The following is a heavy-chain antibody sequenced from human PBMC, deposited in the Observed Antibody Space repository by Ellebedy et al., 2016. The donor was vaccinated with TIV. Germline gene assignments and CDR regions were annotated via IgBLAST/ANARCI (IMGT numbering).Heavy chain of an antibody. CDR3: ATAGRPYYYDKFDL. CDR2: MNPNSGNT. V-gene: IGHV1-8*01. J-gene: IGHJ5*02. Sequence: ASVKVSCXASGYTFTSYDINWVRQATGQGLEWMGWMNPNSGNTGYAQKFQGRVTMTEDTSTDTAYMELSSLRSEDTAVYYCATAGRPYYYDKFDLWGQGTLVTVSS. D-gene: IGHD3-22*01. CDR1: GYTFTSYD.